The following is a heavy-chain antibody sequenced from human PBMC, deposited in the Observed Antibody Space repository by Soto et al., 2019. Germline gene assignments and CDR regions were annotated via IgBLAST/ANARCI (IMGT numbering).Heavy chain of an antibody. CDR2: ISYDGSNK. Sequence: QVQLVESGGGVVQPGRSLRLSCAASGFTFSSYGMHWVRQAPGKGLEWVAVISYDGSNKYYADSVKGRFTISRDNSKNTLYLQMNSLRAEDTAVYYCAKEKRANWAAFDYWGQGTLVTVSS. CDR1: GFTFSSYG. CDR3: AKEKRANWAAFDY. J-gene: IGHJ4*02. D-gene: IGHD7-27*01. V-gene: IGHV3-30*18.